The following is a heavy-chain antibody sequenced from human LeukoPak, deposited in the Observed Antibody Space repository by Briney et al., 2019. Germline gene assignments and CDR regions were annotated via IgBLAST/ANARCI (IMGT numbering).Heavy chain of an antibody. Sequence: GGSLRLSCAASGFTFSSYGMSWVRQAPGKGLEWVSAISGSGGSTYYADSVKGRFTISRDSSKNTLNLQMNSLRAEDTAVYYCAKTNVKYCSGGSCFDAFDIWGQGTMVTVSS. CDR3: AKTNVKYCSGGSCFDAFDI. CDR2: ISGSGGST. J-gene: IGHJ3*02. D-gene: IGHD2-15*01. V-gene: IGHV3-23*01. CDR1: GFTFSSYG.